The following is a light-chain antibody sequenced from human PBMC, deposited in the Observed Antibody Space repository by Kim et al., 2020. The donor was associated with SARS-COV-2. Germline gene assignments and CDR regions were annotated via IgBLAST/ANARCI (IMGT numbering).Light chain of an antibody. CDR2: FAS. CDR3: MQVLQTPIT. J-gene: IGKJ5*01. V-gene: IGKV2-28*01. CDR1: QRLICRNGSNC. Sequence: PASKTCWSSQRLICRNGSNCLYWDLQKPGQSPHLRIYFASNRASGVPDRFSASGSGTDFTLKISRVEAEDVGVYYFMQVLQTPITFGQGTRLESK.